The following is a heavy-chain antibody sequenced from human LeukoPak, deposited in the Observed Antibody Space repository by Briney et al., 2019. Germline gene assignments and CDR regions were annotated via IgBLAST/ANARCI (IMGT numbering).Heavy chain of an antibody. J-gene: IGHJ6*03. Sequence: PGGSLRLSCATSGFTFSSYAVAWVRQAPGKGREWVSSISNTGSNTYYADSVKGRFTISRDNSKNTLSLQINSLTAEDTALYYCAARRGYYHYMDLWGKGTTVTVSS. V-gene: IGHV3-23*01. CDR2: ISNTGSNT. CDR1: GFTFSSYA. D-gene: IGHD3-3*01. CDR3: AARRGYYHYMDL.